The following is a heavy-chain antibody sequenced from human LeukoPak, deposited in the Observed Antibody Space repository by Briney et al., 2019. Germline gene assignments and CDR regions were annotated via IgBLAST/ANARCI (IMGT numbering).Heavy chain of an antibody. CDR2: IYSGGST. J-gene: IGHJ6*03. CDR3: ARRDYYDFWSALRMDYYYMDV. V-gene: IGHV3-53*01. CDR1: GFTVSSNY. Sequence: GGSLRLSCAASGFTVSSNYMSWVRQAPGKGLEWVSVIYSGGSTYYADSVKGRFTISRDNSKNTLYLQMNSLRAEDTAVYYCARRDYYDFWSALRMDYYYMDVWGKGTTVTVSS. D-gene: IGHD3-3*01.